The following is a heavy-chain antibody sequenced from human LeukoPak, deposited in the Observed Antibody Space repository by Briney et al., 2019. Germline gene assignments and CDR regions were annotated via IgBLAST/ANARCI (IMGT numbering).Heavy chain of an antibody. CDR3: AQMQVTYFYGDSLEGYYYYYMDV. CDR1: GFSLNSARVG. D-gene: IGHD4-17*01. J-gene: IGHJ6*03. Sequence: SGPVLVKPRGTLTLTCTVSGFSLNSARVGVSWVRQPPGKALEWLAHIFSSDKKSYSTSLENRLTISKDTSEGQVVLTMTNMDPVDTATYYCAQMQVTYFYGDSLEGYYYYYMDVWSKGTTVTVSS. CDR2: IFSSDKK. V-gene: IGHV2-26*01.